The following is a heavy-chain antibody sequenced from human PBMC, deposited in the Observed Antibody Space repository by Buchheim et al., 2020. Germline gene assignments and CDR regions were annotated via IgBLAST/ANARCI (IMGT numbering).Heavy chain of an antibody. CDR1: GVSISSYY. J-gene: IGHJ6*02. V-gene: IGHV4-59*01. Sequence: QVQLQESGPGLVKPSETLSLTCTVSGVSISSYYWSWIRQPPGKGLEWIGYIYYSGSTNSNPSLKSRVTISVDPSKNQFSLKLSSVTAADTAVYYCARVRRSWAYGMDVWGQGTT. CDR3: ARVRRSWAYGMDV. CDR2: IYYSGST. D-gene: IGHD3-16*01.